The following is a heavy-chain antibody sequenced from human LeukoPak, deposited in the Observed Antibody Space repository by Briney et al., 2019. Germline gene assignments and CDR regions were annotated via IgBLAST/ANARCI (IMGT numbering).Heavy chain of an antibody. V-gene: IGHV3-23*01. D-gene: IGHD1-14*01. J-gene: IGHJ4*02. CDR2: ISGSGGGT. Sequence: GGSLRLSCAASGSTFSFYAMSWVRQAPGKGLEWVSGISGSGGGTYYADSVKGRFTISRDNSKNTLYLQMNSLRAEDTAVYYCASLDPHPGIDCWGQGTLVTVSS. CDR1: GSTFSFYA. CDR3: ASLDPHPGIDC.